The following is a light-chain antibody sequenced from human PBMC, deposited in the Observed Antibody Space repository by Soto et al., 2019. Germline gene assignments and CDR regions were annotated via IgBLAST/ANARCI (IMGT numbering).Light chain of an antibody. J-gene: IGKJ1*01. V-gene: IGKV1-39*01. CDR2: AAS. CDR1: QSLSSY. CDR3: QKYNSAPLT. Sequence: DIQMTQSPSTLSASVGDRVTITCRASQSLSSYLNWYQQKPGKAPKLLIYAASSLQSGVPSRFSGSGSGTDFTLTISSLQPEDVATYYCQKYNSAPLTFGQGTKVDI.